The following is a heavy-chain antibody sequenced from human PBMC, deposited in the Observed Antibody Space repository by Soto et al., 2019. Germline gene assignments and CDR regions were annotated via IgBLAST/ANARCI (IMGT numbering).Heavy chain of an antibody. J-gene: IGHJ6*02. V-gene: IGHV1-18*01. CDR3: AREGVAPYYYYGMDV. D-gene: IGHD5-12*01. CDR2: ISTYNGDT. Sequence: QVQLVQSGAEVKKPGASVKVSCKASGYTFTRSGISWVRQTPGQGVEWMGCISTYNGDTNYAQRFQGRVTMTTDTTTSTVHMEVRSLRSDDTAVYYCAREGVAPYYYYGMDVWGQGTPVTVSS. CDR1: GYTFTRSG.